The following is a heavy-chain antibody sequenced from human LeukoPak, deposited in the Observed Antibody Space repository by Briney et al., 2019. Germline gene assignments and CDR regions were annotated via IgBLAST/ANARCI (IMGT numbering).Heavy chain of an antibody. CDR3: ARDFGIISFVFDY. Sequence: SETLSLTCAVYGGSFSGYYWSWIRQPPGKGLDWIGYIYYSGSTNHNPSLKSRVTISVDTSKNQFSLKLSSVTAADTAVYYCARDFGIISFVFDYWGQGTLVTVSS. D-gene: IGHD3-16*01. V-gene: IGHV4-59*12. J-gene: IGHJ4*02. CDR1: GGSFSGYY. CDR2: IYYSGST.